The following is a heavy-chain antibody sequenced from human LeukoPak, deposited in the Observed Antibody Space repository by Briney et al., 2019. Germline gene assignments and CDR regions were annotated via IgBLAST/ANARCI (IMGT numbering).Heavy chain of an antibody. D-gene: IGHD3-3*01. CDR1: GYSFTSYW. Sequence: GESLKISCKGSGYSFTSYWIGWVRQMPGKGLEWMGIIYPGDSDTRHSPSFQGQVTISADKSISTAYLQWSSLKASDTAMYYCARSVGVLRFLEWEDDAFDIWGQGTMVTVSS. CDR2: IYPGDSDT. CDR3: ARSVGVLRFLEWEDDAFDI. V-gene: IGHV5-51*01. J-gene: IGHJ3*02.